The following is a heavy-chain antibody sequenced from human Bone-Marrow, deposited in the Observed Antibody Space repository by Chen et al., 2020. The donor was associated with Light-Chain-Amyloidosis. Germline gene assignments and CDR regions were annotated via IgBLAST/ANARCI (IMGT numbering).Heavy chain of an antibody. J-gene: IGHJ3*02. Sequence: QVQLQQWGAGLLKPSETLSLTCAVYGGSFSGYYWSWIRQPPGKGLEWIGEINHSGSTYYNPSLKSRVTISVDTSKNQFSLKLSSVTAADTAVYYCARDLNWGWTFGAFDIWGQGTMVTVSS. CDR2: INHSGST. CDR1: GGSFSGYY. V-gene: IGHV4-34*01. D-gene: IGHD7-27*01. CDR3: ARDLNWGWTFGAFDI.